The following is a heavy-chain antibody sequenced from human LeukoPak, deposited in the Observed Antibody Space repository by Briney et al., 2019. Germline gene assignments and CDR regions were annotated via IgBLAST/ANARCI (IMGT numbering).Heavy chain of an antibody. D-gene: IGHD4-17*01. Sequence: ASVKVSCKASGYTFTSCYMHWVRQAPGQGLEWMGIINPSGGSTSYAQKFQGRVTMTRDMSTSTVYMELSSLRSEDTAVYYCARETDYGDYGDENWFDPWGQGTLVTVSS. V-gene: IGHV1-46*01. CDR2: INPSGGST. J-gene: IGHJ5*02. CDR3: ARETDYGDYGDENWFDP. CDR1: GYTFTSCY.